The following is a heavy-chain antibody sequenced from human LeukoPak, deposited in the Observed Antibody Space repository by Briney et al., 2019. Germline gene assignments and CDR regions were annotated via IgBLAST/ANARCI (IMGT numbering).Heavy chain of an antibody. D-gene: IGHD2-21*02. CDR3: ARGRAYCGGDCYTSRRNYYYYYMDV. CDR2: INHSGST. V-gene: IGHV4-34*01. CDR1: GGSFSGYY. J-gene: IGHJ6*03. Sequence: SETLSLTCAVYGGSFSGYYWSWIRQPPGKGLEWIGEINHSGSTNYNPSLKSRVTISVDTSKNQFSLKLSSVTAADTAVYYCARGRAYCGGDCYTSRRNYYYYYMDVWGKGTTVTVSS.